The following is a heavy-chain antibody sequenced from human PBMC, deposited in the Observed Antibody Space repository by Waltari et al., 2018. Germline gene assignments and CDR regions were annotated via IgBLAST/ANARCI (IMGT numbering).Heavy chain of an antibody. Sequence: QVQLVQSGAEVKKPGSSVKVSCKASGGTFSSYAISWVRQAPGQGLEWRGGIIPIFGTANYAQKFQGRVTITADKSTSTAYMELSSLRSEDTAVYYCARDRGYCGGDCFPSLYNWFDPWGQGTLVTVSS. CDR3: ARDRGYCGGDCFPSLYNWFDP. CDR2: IIPIFGTA. V-gene: IGHV1-69*13. J-gene: IGHJ5*02. CDR1: GGTFSSYA. D-gene: IGHD2-21*01.